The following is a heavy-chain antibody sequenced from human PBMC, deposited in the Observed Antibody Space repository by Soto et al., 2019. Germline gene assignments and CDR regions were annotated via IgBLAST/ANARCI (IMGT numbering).Heavy chain of an antibody. CDR2: IYFSGST. CDR1: GGSISSGGYY. V-gene: IGHV4-31*03. J-gene: IGHJ5*02. CDR3: ARSYVPNWFDP. Sequence: QVQLQESGPGLVKPSQTLSLTCTVSGGSISSGGYYWSWIRQHPVKGLEWIGYIYFSGSTYYNPSLKSRVTISVDTSKNQFSLKLSSVTAAGTAVYYCARSYVPNWFDPWGQGTLVTVSS. D-gene: IGHD3-10*02.